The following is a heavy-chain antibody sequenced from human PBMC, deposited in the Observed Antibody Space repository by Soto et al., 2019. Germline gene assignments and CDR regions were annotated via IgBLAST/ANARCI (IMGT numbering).Heavy chain of an antibody. CDR1: GYSFTSNW. CDR3: ARPLSPYYYYYGMDI. V-gene: IGHV5-51*01. CDR2: IYPGDSDT. Sequence: GESLKISCKGSGYSFTSNWIGWVRQMPGKGLEWMGIIYPGDSDTRYSPAFQGQVTISADKSISTAYLQWSSLKASDTAMYYCARPLSPYYYYYGMDIWGQGTTVTVSS. J-gene: IGHJ6*02.